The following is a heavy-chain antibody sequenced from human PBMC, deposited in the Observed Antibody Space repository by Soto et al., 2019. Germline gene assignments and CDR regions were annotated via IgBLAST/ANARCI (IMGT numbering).Heavy chain of an antibody. D-gene: IGHD6-6*01. CDR1: GFTFRNYG. Sequence: QVQMVESGGGVVQPGGSLRLSCAASGFTFRNYGIHWVRQAPGKGLEWVAGISKDGNEIYYGDYVKGRFTLSRDNSRDTVYLQMNSLRPEDTAVYYCAGDQTAGRLPFDFWGQVTLATVSS. CDR2: ISKDGNEI. V-gene: IGHV3-30*03. J-gene: IGHJ4*02. CDR3: AGDQTAGRLPFDF.